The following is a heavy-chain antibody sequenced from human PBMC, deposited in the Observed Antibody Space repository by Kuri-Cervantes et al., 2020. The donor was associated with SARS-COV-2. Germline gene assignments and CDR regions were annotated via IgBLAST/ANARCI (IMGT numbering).Heavy chain of an antibody. Sequence: GSLRLSCAVYGVSLSNHYWSWIRQSPGKGLEWIGEIHHSGTTNYNPSLKSRVTISVDTSKNQFSLKLSSVAAADTAVYYCARVTRAGAAAFRWDYMDVWGKGTTVTVSS. CDR2: IHHSGTT. J-gene: IGHJ6*03. D-gene: IGHD6-13*01. CDR1: GVSLSNHY. V-gene: IGHV4-34*01. CDR3: ARVTRAGAAAFRWDYMDV.